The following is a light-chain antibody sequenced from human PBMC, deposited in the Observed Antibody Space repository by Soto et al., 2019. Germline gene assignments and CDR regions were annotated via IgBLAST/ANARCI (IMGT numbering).Light chain of an antibody. CDR1: QSVSSNY. CDR2: GAS. Sequence: EIVLTQSPGTLSLSLGERATLSCRASQSVSSNYLAWYQQKPGQAPRLLIYGASSRAAGIPDRFSGSGSGTDFTITISSLEPEDFAVYYCQQYGNSPPYTFGQGTKLEIK. CDR3: QQYGNSPPYT. J-gene: IGKJ2*01. V-gene: IGKV3-20*01.